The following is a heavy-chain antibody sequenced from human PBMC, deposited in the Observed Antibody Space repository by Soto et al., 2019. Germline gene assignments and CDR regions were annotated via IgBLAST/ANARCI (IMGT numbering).Heavy chain of an antibody. J-gene: IGHJ4*02. V-gene: IGHV4-61*01. Sequence: ASETRSLRCSVSGGSVINHTYYCIWIQQPPGKRLEWIGYVYYSGTTNYNPSLKSRVTISVDLSKNQFSLRLSSVTTADTALYYCARTTAVPNTLRSRYFFDYWGQGTLVTVSS. CDR2: VYYSGTT. CDR1: GGSVINHTYY. D-gene: IGHD4-17*01. CDR3: ARTTAVPNTLRSRYFFDY.